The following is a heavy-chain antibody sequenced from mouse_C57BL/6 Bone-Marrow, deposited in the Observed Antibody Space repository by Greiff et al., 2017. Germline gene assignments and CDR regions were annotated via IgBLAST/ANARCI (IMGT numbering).Heavy chain of an antibody. CDR2: INPYNGGP. J-gene: IGHJ4*01. D-gene: IGHD1-1*01. CDR1: GYTFTDYY. V-gene: IGHV1-19*01. Sequence: VQLQQSGPVLVKPGASVKMSCKASGYTFTDYYMNLVKQRHGKSLEWIGVINPYNGGPSSNPQFTGQATFTVAKSYSPAYIEHNRLTTEHSAVYYGARPVAPKNYAMDYWGQGTSVTVSS. CDR3: ARPVAPKNYAMDY.